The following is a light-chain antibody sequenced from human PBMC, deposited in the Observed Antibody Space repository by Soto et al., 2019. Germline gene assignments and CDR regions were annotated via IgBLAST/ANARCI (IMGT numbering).Light chain of an antibody. J-gene: IGLJ3*02. Sequence: QSVLTQPPSVSGAPGQRVTISCTGSSSNIGAGYDVHWYQQLPGTAPKLLIYGNGNRPSGVPDRFSGSKSGTSASLAITGLQAEDEADYYCQSYDSSLSGGMFGGGTKLTVL. CDR2: GNG. V-gene: IGLV1-40*01. CDR3: QSYDSSLSGGM. CDR1: SSNIGAGYD.